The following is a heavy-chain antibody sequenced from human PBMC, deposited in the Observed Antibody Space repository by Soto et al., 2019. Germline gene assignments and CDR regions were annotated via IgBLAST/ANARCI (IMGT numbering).Heavy chain of an antibody. V-gene: IGHV1-18*01. CDR3: VRDYGGWGASDY. D-gene: IGHD3-16*01. CDR2: ISTYNGNT. J-gene: IGHJ4*02. CDR1: GNTFTRHG. Sequence: QVQLVQSGAEVKKPGASVKLSCKASGNTFTRHGISWVRQAPGQGLEWVGWISTYNGNTNYAQKLQDRVTMTTDTSTNTAYMELRSLKSDGSGVYYCVRDYGGWGASDYWGQGTLLTVSS.